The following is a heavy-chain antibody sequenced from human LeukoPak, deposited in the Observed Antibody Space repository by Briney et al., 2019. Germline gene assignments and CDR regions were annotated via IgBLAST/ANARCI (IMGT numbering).Heavy chain of an antibody. CDR3: AREAPGRDYDFWSGYYDY. Sequence: PSETLSLTCAVSGGSISSSNWWSWVRQPPGKGLEWIGEIYHSGSTNYNPSLKSRVTISVDKSKNQFSLKLSSVTAADTAVYYCAREAPGRDYDFWSGYYDYWGQGTLVTVSS. V-gene: IGHV4-4*02. CDR2: IYHSGST. CDR1: GGSISSSNW. D-gene: IGHD3-3*01. J-gene: IGHJ4*02.